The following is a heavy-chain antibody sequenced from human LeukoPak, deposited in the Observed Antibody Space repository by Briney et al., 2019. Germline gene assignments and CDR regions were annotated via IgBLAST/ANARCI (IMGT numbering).Heavy chain of an antibody. D-gene: IGHD3-3*01. V-gene: IGHV4-59*11. CDR2: IYYSGST. CDR3: ARSPPIPYDYDYMDV. Sequence: SETLSLTCTVSGDSISSHYWSWLRQPPGKGLEWIGYIYYSGSTNYNPSLKSRVTISVDTSKNQFSLKLSSVTAADTAVYYCARSPPIPYDYDYMDVWGKETTVTVSS. J-gene: IGHJ6*03. CDR1: GDSISSHY.